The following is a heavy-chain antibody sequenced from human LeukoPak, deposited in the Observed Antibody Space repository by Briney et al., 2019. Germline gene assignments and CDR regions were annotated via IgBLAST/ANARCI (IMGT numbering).Heavy chain of an antibody. V-gene: IGHV4-39*07. Sequence: PSETLSLTCTVSGGSISSSSYYWGWIRQTPGKGLEWIGSIYYSGSTYYNPSLKSRVTIFVDTSNNQFSLKLSSVTAADTAVYYCARSQQQLVRGLGYYYMDVWGKGTTVTISS. J-gene: IGHJ6*03. CDR3: ARSQQQLVRGLGYYYMDV. D-gene: IGHD6-13*01. CDR1: GGSISSSSYY. CDR2: IYYSGST.